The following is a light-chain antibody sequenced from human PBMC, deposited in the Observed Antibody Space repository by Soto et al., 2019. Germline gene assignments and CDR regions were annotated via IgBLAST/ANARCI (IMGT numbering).Light chain of an antibody. V-gene: IGKV3-20*01. J-gene: IGKJ1*01. CDR3: HQRQSWPRT. CDR2: GAS. Sequence: IGLTQSPGTLSLSPGERATLSCRASQSVSSSYLAWYQQKPGQAPRLLIYGASSRATGIPDRFSGSGSGTDFTLTIIRLEPEDFAVYYCHQRQSWPRTFGQGTKADI. CDR1: QSVSSSY.